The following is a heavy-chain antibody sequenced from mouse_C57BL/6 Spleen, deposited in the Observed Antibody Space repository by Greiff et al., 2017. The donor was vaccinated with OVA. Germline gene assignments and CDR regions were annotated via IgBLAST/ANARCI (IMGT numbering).Heavy chain of an antibody. V-gene: IGHV1-50*01. CDR1: GYTFTSYW. J-gene: IGHJ2*01. CDR3: ARGGGPDY. Sequence: QVQLQQPGAELVKPGASVKLSCKASGYTFTSYWMQWVKQRPGQGLEWIGEIDPSDSYTNYNQKFKGKATLTVDTSFSTAYMQLSSLTSEDSAVYYCARGGGPDYWGQGTTLTVSS. CDR2: IDPSDSYT.